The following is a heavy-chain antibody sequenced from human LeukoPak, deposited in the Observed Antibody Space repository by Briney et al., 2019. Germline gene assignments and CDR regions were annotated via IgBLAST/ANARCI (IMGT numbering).Heavy chain of an antibody. J-gene: IGHJ6*02. V-gene: IGHV1-46*01. CDR3: ARDSRDGEYYYGMDV. CDR2: INPSGGST. Sequence: ASVKVSCKASGYTFTSYYMHWVRQAPGQGLEWMGIINPSGGSTSYAQKFQGRVTMTRDTSTSTVYMELSSLRSEDTAVYYCARDSRDGEYYYGMDVWGQGTTVTVS. CDR1: GYTFTSYY.